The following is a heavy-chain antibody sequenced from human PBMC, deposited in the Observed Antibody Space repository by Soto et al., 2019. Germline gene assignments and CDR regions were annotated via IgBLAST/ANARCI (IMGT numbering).Heavy chain of an antibody. J-gene: IGHJ5*02. CDR3: ARAHPTRITIFGVVGFNWFDP. Sequence: SETLSLTCAVYGGSFSGYYWSWIRQPPGKGLEWIGEINHSGSTNYDPSLKSRVTISVDTSKNQFSLKLSSVTAADTAVYYCARAHPTRITIFGVVGFNWFDPWGQGTLVTVSS. D-gene: IGHD3-3*01. V-gene: IGHV4-34*01. CDR2: INHSGST. CDR1: GGSFSGYY.